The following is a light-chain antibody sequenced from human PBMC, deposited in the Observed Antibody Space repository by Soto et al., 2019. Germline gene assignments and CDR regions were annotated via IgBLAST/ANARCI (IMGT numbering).Light chain of an antibody. V-gene: IGKV3-20*01. CDR1: QSVSSSY. J-gene: IGKJ1*01. Sequence: EIVLTQSPGTLSLSPGERATLSCRASQSVSSSYLAWYQQKPGQAPRLLIYGTSSRATASPDRFSGSGSGTDFTLTISRLVPEDFAVYYCQQYGSSSWTFGQGTKVEIK. CDR3: QQYGSSSWT. CDR2: GTS.